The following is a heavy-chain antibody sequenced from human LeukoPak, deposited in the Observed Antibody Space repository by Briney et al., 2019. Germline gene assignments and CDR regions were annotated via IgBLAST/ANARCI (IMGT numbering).Heavy chain of an antibody. J-gene: IGHJ4*02. Sequence: GGSLRLSCAASGFTVSSNYMSWVRQAPGKGLEWVSVIYSGGSTYYADSVKGRFTISRDNSKNTLYLQMNSLRAEDTAVYYCATRIGRDPVGWGYDSSGWAFDYWGQGTLVTVSS. CDR1: GFTVSSNY. D-gene: IGHD3-22*01. CDR3: ATRIGRDPVGWGYDSSGWAFDY. CDR2: IYSGGST. V-gene: IGHV3-53*01.